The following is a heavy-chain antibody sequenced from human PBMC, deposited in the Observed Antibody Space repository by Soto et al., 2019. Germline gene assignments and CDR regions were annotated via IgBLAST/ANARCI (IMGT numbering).Heavy chain of an antibody. D-gene: IGHD7-27*01. Sequence: QITLKESGPPLVKPTQTLTLTCTFSGFSLSTSGVGVGWIRQPPGKALEWLALIWDDDKRYSPSLKSRLTITKDTTKNQVVLTMTNMDPVDTATYYCAHSLIPNWGSRGAFDYWGQGTLVTVSS. V-gene: IGHV2-5*02. CDR2: IWDDDK. CDR1: GFSLSTSGVG. CDR3: AHSLIPNWGSRGAFDY. J-gene: IGHJ4*02.